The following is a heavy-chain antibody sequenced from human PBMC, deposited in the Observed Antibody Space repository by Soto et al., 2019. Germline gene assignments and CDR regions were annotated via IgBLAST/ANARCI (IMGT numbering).Heavy chain of an antibody. J-gene: IGHJ4*02. CDR3: ARDLEFRDGNISHLDY. D-gene: IGHD3-10*01. V-gene: IGHV1-69*01. CDR1: GGTFSSHV. Sequence: QVQLVQSGAEVKKPGSSVKVSCKASGGTFSSHVFNWVRQAPGQGLEGMGGIMPIIGTANYAQKFQGRVTITEDESTRKAYMDLSSLRSADTAVYYCARDLEFRDGNISHLDYWGQGTLVTVSS. CDR2: IMPIIGTA.